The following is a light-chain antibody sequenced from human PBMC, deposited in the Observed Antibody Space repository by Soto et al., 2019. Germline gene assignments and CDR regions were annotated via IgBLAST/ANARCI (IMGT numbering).Light chain of an antibody. CDR1: QSIDFN. Sequence: VMTQSPATLSVSPGERVTLSCRASQSIDFNLAWYQQKPGQAPRLLISGASRRATGIPDRFSGAGSGTDFTLTISRLEPEDFALYYCQQHDILPITFGQGTRLEIK. CDR3: QQHDILPIT. J-gene: IGKJ5*01. CDR2: GAS. V-gene: IGKV3-20*01.